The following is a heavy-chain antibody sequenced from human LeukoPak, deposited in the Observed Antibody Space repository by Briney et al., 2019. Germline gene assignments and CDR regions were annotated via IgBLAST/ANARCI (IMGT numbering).Heavy chain of an antibody. Sequence: PGGSLTLSCAASGFSFSSYAMSWLRQAPGNGLEWVSSISDSGGRTDFADSVNGRLNISRDNYKNTLYLQLDSLRAEDTAVYYCAKQVFGSSGSFYHFDYWGQGALVTVSS. CDR3: AKQVFGSSGSFYHFDY. V-gene: IGHV3-23*01. CDR2: ISDSGGRT. CDR1: GFSFSSYA. J-gene: IGHJ4*02. D-gene: IGHD3-22*01.